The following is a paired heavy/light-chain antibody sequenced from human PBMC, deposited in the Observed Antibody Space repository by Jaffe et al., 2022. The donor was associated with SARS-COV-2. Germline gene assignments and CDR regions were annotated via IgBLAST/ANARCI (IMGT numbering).Light chain of an antibody. V-gene: IGLV7-43*01. Sequence: QTVVTQEPSLTVSPGETVTLTCASSTGAVTSGFYANWFQQKPGHAPTSLIYSTTSKHSWTPARFSGSLLGGKAALTLSRVQPEDEAEYYCLLYYVDAQVFGGGTKLTVL. J-gene: IGLJ2*01. CDR3: LLYYVDAQV. CDR2: STT. CDR1: TGAVTSGFY.
Heavy chain of an antibody. CDR1: GYTFTGYF. J-gene: IGHJ4*02. CDR3: ARAIMDSTYADLDY. D-gene: IGHD3-16*01. Sequence: QVQLVQSGAEVKKPGASVKVSCKASGYTFTGYFIHWVRQAPGQGLEWMGRINPNSGGTEYAQKFQGRVTVTRATSISTVYMELSRLRSDDTAVYYCARAIMDSTYADLDYWGQGALVTVSS. CDR2: INPNSGGT. V-gene: IGHV1-2*06.